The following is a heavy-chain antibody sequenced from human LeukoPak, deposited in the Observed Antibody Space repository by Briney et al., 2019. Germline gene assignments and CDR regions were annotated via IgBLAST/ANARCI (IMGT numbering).Heavy chain of an antibody. D-gene: IGHD3-10*01. CDR2: ISSSGSTI. CDR3: ARESVTMVRRAFDI. CDR1: GFTFSSYE. V-gene: IGHV3-48*03. J-gene: IGHJ3*02. Sequence: GGSLRLSWAASGFTFSSYEMNWVRQAPGKGLEWVSYISSSGSTIYYADSVKGRFTISRDNAKNSLYLQMNSLRAEDTAVYYCARESVTMVRRAFDIWGQGTMVTVSS.